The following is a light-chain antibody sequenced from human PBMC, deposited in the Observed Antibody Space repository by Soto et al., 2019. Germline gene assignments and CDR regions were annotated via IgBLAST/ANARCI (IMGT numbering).Light chain of an antibody. V-gene: IGKV3-20*01. CDR2: GAS. CDR3: QQYGSSSWT. CDR1: QSVSSNY. Sequence: EIVLTQSPGTLSLSPGERATLFYRASQSVSSNYLAWYQQKPGQAPRLLIYGASSRATGIPDRFSGSGSGTDFTLTISRLEPEDFAVYYCQQYGSSSWTCGQGTKVEIK. J-gene: IGKJ1*01.